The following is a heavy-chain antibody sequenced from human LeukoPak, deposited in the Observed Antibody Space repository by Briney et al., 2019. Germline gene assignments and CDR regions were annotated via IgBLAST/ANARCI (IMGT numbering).Heavy chain of an antibody. CDR2: MNPNSGNT. D-gene: IGHD6-6*01. J-gene: IGHJ4*02. V-gene: IGHV1-8*01. CDR3: ARGLNSPYSSSELGY. Sequence: ASVKVCCTCSGYTFTSYDINWMRQATGQGLGLMGWMNPNSGNTGYAQKFQGRVTMTRNTSISTAYMELSSLRSEDTAVYYCARGLNSPYSSSELGYWGQGTLVTVSS. CDR1: GYTFTSYD.